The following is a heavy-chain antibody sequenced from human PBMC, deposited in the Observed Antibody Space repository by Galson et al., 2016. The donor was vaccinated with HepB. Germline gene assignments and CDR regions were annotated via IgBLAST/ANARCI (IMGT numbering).Heavy chain of an antibody. J-gene: IGHJ6*02. Sequence: SLRLSCAASGFTFRNYGMTWVRQAPGKGLEVVSSIRRSGDSTDYADSVKGRFTIPRDNSKNTLYMQMNNLTSHDTAIYYCVQGSTAPAVWGQGTTVTVSS. D-gene: IGHD2-2*01. CDR2: IRRSGDST. CDR1: GFTFRNYG. V-gene: IGHV3-23*01. CDR3: VQGSTAPAV.